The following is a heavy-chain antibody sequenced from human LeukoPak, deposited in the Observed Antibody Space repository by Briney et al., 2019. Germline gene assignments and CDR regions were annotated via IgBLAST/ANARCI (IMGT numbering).Heavy chain of an antibody. Sequence: GGSLRLSCVASGFTFNTYGIHWVRQAPGKGLEWVAGISSDGNNKDYSDSVKGRFTISRGNSKNTLYLQMNSLRAEDTAVYYCAKAAYCTSTSCHFSGYAQRPLDSWGQGTLVTVSS. CDR3: AKAAYCTSTSCHFSGYAQRPLDS. J-gene: IGHJ4*02. CDR1: GFTFNTYG. CDR2: ISSDGNNK. V-gene: IGHV3-30*18. D-gene: IGHD2-2*01.